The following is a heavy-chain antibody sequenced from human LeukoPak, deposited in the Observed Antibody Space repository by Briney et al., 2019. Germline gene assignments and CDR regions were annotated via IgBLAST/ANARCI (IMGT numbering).Heavy chain of an antibody. D-gene: IGHD3-22*01. V-gene: IGHV4-34*01. J-gene: IGHJ6*03. CDR3: ARGRHDITMIVVVMTSVSYYLDV. CDR1: GGSFSGYH. CDR2: INPSGST. Sequence: SETLSLTCAVYGGSFSGYHWTWIRQSPGQGLEWIGDINPSGSTYYNPSLKSRLTISVDPSKNQFSLKLRSVTAADTAVYYCARGRHDITMIVVVMTSVSYYLDVWGKGTTVTVS.